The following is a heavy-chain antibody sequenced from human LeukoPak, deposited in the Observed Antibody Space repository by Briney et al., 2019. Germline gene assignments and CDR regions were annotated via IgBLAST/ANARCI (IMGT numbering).Heavy chain of an antibody. J-gene: IGHJ3*02. D-gene: IGHD3-3*01. CDR2: IIPIFGTA. Sequence: SVKVSCKASGGTFSSYAISWVRQAPGQGLEWMGRIIPIFGTANYAQKFQGRVTITTDESTSTAYMELSSLRSEDTAVYYCARGSILEWLWHRGSDAFDIWGQGTMVTVSS. CDR1: GGTFSSYA. CDR3: ARGSILEWLWHRGSDAFDI. V-gene: IGHV1-69*05.